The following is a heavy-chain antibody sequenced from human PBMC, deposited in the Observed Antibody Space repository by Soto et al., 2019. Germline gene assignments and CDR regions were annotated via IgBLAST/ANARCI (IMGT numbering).Heavy chain of an antibody. J-gene: IGHJ6*02. V-gene: IGHV1-69*13. D-gene: IGHD3-3*01. CDR3: ARHASRITIFGVVIEPYYYYYGMDV. CDR1: GGTFSSYA. CDR2: IIPIFGTA. Sequence: SVKVSCKASGGTFSSYAISWVRQAPGQGLEWMGGIIPIFGTANYAQKFQGRVTITADESTSTAYMELSSLRSEDTAVYYCARHASRITIFGVVIEPYYYYYGMDVWGQGTTVTVSS.